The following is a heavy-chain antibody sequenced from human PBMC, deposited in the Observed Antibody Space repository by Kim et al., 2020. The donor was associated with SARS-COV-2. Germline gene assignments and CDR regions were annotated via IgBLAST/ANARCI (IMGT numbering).Heavy chain of an antibody. D-gene: IGHD3-3*01. J-gene: IGHJ4*02. V-gene: IGHV4-31*03. CDR1: GGSISSGGYY. CDR2: IYYSGST. CDR3: ARARRITIFGVAPYFDY. Sequence: SETLSLTCTVSGGSISSGGYYWSWIRQHPGKGLEWIGYIYYSGSTYYNPSLKSRVTISVDTSKNQFSLKLSSVTAADTAVYYCARARRITIFGVAPYFDYWGQGTLVTVSS.